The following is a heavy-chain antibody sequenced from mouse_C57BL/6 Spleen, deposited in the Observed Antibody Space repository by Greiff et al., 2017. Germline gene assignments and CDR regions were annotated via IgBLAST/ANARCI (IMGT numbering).Heavy chain of an antibody. CDR1: GYAFTNYL. V-gene: IGHV1-54*01. CDR3: AREGSSGHAWFAY. J-gene: IGHJ3*01. D-gene: IGHD3-2*02. Sequence: QVQLQQSGAELVRPGTSVKVSCKASGYAFTNYLIELVKQRPGQGLEWIGVINPGSGGTNYNEQFKGKATLTAAKSSSTAYMQLRRLTSEDSAVYFSAREGSSGHAWFAYWGQGTLVTDSA. CDR2: INPGSGGT.